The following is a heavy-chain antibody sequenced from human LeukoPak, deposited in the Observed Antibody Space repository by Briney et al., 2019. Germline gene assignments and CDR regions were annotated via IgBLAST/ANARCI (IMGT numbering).Heavy chain of an antibody. CDR2: IYYSGST. CDR3: ARSLQYNNNNYFYYGMDV. CDR1: GGSISSYY. V-gene: IGHV4-59*01. Sequence: SETLSLTCTVSGGSISSYYWNWIRQPPGEGLEWIGYIYYSGSTNYNPSLKSRVTISVDTSKNQFSLKLNSVTAADTAVYYCARSLQYNNNNYFYYGMDVWGQGTTVTGSS. D-gene: IGHD3-10*01. J-gene: IGHJ6*02.